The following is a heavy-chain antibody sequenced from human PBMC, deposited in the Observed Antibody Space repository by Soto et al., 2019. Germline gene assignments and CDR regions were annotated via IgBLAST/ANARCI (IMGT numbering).Heavy chain of an antibody. Sequence: QVQLQESGPGLLKPSETLSLTCTVSGGSISSSYWSWIRQPPGKGLEWIAYVYYSGTTNYNPSLESRVTISIDTSTKQFSPRLLSVTAADTAVYYCARSVVHQWLVHDAFDSWGQGTLVTVSS. CDR3: ARSVVHQWLVHDAFDS. V-gene: IGHV4-59*01. J-gene: IGHJ3*02. CDR2: VYYSGTT. CDR1: GGSISSSY. D-gene: IGHD6-19*01.